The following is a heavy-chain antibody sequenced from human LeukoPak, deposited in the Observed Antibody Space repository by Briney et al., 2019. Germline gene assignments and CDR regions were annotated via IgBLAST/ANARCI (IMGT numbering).Heavy chain of an antibody. CDR3: AREATGGSYDY. CDR1: GFIVSSNY. Sequence: GGSLRLTCAASGFIVSSNYMSWVRQAPGKGLEWVSVTYSGGSTYYADSVKGRFTISRDNSKNTLYLQMNSLRAEDTAVYYCAREATGGSYDYWGQGTLVTVSS. CDR2: TYSGGST. D-gene: IGHD3-16*01. V-gene: IGHV3-66*02. J-gene: IGHJ4*02.